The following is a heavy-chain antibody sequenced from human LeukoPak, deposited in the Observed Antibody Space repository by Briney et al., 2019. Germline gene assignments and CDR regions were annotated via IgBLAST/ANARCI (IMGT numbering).Heavy chain of an antibody. D-gene: IGHD4-23*01. Sequence: AGGSLRLSCAASGFTFSSYWMHWVRQAPGKGLVWVSRINSDGSSTSYADSVKGRFTISRDNAKNTLYLQMNSLRAEDTAVYYCARGYGGNGAPRRQRGHSPDYYYYYYMDVWGKGTTVTVSS. CDR1: GFTFSSYW. CDR3: ARGYGGNGAPRRQRGHSPDYYYYYYMDV. J-gene: IGHJ6*03. CDR2: INSDGSST. V-gene: IGHV3-74*01.